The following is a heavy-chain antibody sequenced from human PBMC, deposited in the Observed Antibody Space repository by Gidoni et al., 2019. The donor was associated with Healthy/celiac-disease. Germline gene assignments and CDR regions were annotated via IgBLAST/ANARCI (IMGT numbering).Heavy chain of an antibody. D-gene: IGHD1-26*01. Sequence: EVQLVQSGAEVKKPGESLKISCKGSGYSFTSYWLGWVRQIPGKGLEWMGIIYPGDSHNRYKPSFQGQVTISADKSISNAYLQWSSLNALDNAMYYCERFGVVGATVNTGAFDYWGQGTLVTVSS. CDR3: ERFGVVGATVNTGAFDY. V-gene: IGHV5-51*01. CDR1: GYSFTSYW. CDR2: IYPGDSHN. J-gene: IGHJ4*02.